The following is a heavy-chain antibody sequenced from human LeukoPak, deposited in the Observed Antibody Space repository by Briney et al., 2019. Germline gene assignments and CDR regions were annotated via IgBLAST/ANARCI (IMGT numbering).Heavy chain of an antibody. J-gene: IGHJ4*02. D-gene: IGHD6-13*01. Sequence: QSGGSLRLSCAASGFTVSSSYMTWVRQAPGKGLEWVSVIYSGGTTYYADSVKGRFTISRDNSKNTLYLQTNSLRDEDTAVYYCARGVAAAGTTLDYWGQGTLVTVSS. CDR1: GFTVSSSY. CDR3: ARGVAAAGTTLDY. V-gene: IGHV3-66*01. CDR2: IYSGGTT.